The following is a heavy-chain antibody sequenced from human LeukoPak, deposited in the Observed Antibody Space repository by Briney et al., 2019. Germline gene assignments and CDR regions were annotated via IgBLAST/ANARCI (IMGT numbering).Heavy chain of an antibody. CDR2: IYHSGST. D-gene: IGHD3-22*01. CDR3: ARGILALGFSSVRWSNWFDP. Sequence: SETLSLTCAVSGGSISSSNWWSWVRQPPGKGLEWIGEIYHSGSTNYNPSLKSRVTISVDKSKNQFSLKLSSVTAADTAVYYCARGILALGFSSVRWSNWFDPWGQGTLVTVSS. CDR1: GGSISSSNW. J-gene: IGHJ5*02. V-gene: IGHV4-4*02.